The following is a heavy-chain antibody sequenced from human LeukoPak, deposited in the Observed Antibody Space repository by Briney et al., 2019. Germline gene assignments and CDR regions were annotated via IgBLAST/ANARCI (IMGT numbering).Heavy chain of an antibody. D-gene: IGHD3-10*01. CDR2: IYYSGST. Sequence: SETLSLTCTVSGGSISSGGYYWGWIRQPPGKGLEWIGSIYYSGSTYYNPSLKSRVTMSVDTSKNQFSLKLSSVTAADTAVYYCAREAGTRTYYYGMDVWGQGTTVTVSS. CDR1: GGSISSGGYY. V-gene: IGHV4-39*01. J-gene: IGHJ6*02. CDR3: AREAGTRTYYYGMDV.